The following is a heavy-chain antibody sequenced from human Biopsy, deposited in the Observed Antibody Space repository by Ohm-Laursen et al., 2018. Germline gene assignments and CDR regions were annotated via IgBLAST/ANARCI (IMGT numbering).Heavy chain of an antibody. V-gene: IGHV4-61*01. CDR3: ARGRRTSGWPYFAN. J-gene: IGHJ4*02. CDR2: IYDRGSTA. CDR1: GDSVSSGNFY. D-gene: IGHD6-19*01. Sequence: SETLSLTCTVSGDSVSSGNFYWTWIRQPPGQGLEYIGYIYDRGSTANYNPSLESRVTMSVDTSKNQFSLKLSSVIAADTAVYFCARGRRTSGWPYFANWGQGTLVIVSS.